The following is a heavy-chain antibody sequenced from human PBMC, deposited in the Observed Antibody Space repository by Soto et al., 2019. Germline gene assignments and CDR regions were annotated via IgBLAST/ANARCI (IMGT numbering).Heavy chain of an antibody. CDR1: AFTFRNYW. V-gene: IGHV3-7*04. J-gene: IGHJ4*02. D-gene: IGHD2-2*01. CDR3: ARASSSTSGAIDY. CDR2: IKEDGSEK. Sequence: EVQLVESGGGLVQPGGSLRLSCAASAFTFRNYWMSWVRQAPGKGLECVAKIKEDGSEKYYVDSVKGRFTISRDNAKNSVYLQMNILTAEDTAVYYCARASSSTSGAIDYWGQGTLVTVSS.